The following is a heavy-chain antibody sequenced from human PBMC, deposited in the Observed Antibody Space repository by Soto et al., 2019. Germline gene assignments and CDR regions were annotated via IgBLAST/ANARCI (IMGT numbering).Heavy chain of an antibody. CDR2: IIPIFGTA. CDR3: ARYPIFGVVTTTYYFDY. J-gene: IGHJ4*02. V-gene: IGHV1-69*13. D-gene: IGHD3-3*01. Sequence: SVKVSCKASGGTFSSYAISWVRQAPGQGLEWMGGIIPIFGTANYAQKFQGRVTITADESTGTAYMELSSLRSEDTAVYYCARYPIFGVVTTTYYFDYWGQGTLVTVSS. CDR1: GGTFSSYA.